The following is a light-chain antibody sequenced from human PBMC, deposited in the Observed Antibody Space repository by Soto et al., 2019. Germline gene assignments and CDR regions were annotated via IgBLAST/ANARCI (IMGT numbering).Light chain of an antibody. CDR1: SSNVGNNY. Sequence: QSVLTQPPSVSAAPGQKVTISCSGSSSNVGNNYVSWYQQLPGIAPKLLIYDNNKRPSGIPDRFSGSKSATSATLDITALQTGDEADYYCGAWDSSLMGVVFGGGTKLTVL. J-gene: IGLJ2*01. CDR3: GAWDSSLMGVV. V-gene: IGLV1-51*01. CDR2: DNN.